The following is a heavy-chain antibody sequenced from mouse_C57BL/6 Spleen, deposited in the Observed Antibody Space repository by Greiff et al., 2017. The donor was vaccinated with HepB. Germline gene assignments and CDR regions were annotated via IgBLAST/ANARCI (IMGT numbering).Heavy chain of an antibody. J-gene: IGHJ3*01. V-gene: IGHV5-4*01. CDR2: ISDGGSYT. D-gene: IGHD1-1*01. CDR1: GFTFSSYA. Sequence: VQLKESGGGLVKPGGSLKLSCAASGFTFSSYAMSWVRQTPEKRLEWVATISDGGSYTYYPDNVKGRFTISRDNAKNNLYLQMSHLKSEDTAMYYCAINYYGSPAWFAYWGQGTLVTVSA. CDR3: AINYYGSPAWFAY.